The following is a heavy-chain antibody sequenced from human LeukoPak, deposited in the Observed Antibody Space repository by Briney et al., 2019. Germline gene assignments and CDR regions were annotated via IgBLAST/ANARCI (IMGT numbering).Heavy chain of an antibody. CDR1: GYTFTGYY. CDR2: INPNSGGT. V-gene: IGHV1-2*02. Sequence: ASVKVSCKTSGYTFTGYYIHWVRQAPGQGLEWMGWINPNSGGTNYAQNFQGRVTVTRDTSITTAYMELRWLTSDDTAVYYCARESTMAMDVWGKGTTVTVSS. D-gene: IGHD3-10*01. CDR3: ARESTMAMDV. J-gene: IGHJ6*03.